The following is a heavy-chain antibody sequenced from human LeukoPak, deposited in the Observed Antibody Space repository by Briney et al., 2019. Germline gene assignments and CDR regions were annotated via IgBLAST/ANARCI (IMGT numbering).Heavy chain of an antibody. V-gene: IGHV4-59*01. CDR3: ASGDDYSNYYFNY. J-gene: IGHJ4*02. Sequence: PSETLSLTCTVSGGSISNYYWSWNRQPPGKGLEWIGYIYYSGSSTYNPSLKSRVTISVDTSKNQFSLKLSSVTAADTAVYYCASGDDYSNYYFNYWGQGTQVTVSP. CDR2: IYYSGSS. D-gene: IGHD4-11*01. CDR1: GGSISNYY.